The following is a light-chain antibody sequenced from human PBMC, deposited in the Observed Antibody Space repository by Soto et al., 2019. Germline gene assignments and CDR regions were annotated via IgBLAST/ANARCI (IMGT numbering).Light chain of an antibody. J-gene: IGKJ2*01. Sequence: EIVLTQSPGTLSLSPGERATLSCRASQSVSSSHLAWYQQKPGQAPRLLIYGASARATGIPDRFSGSGSGTDFTLTISRLEPEDSAVYYCQQYGSSALYTFGQGTKLEIK. CDR3: QQYGSSALYT. V-gene: IGKV3-20*01. CDR2: GAS. CDR1: QSVSSSH.